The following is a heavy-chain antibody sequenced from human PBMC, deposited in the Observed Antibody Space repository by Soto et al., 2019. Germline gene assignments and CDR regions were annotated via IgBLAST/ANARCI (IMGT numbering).Heavy chain of an antibody. J-gene: IGHJ4*02. D-gene: IGHD2-8*02. CDR1: GFTFSSYA. V-gene: IGHV3-23*01. CDR3: AKVTREAWWPHIRDYFDY. CDR2: ISGSGGST. Sequence: HPGGSLRLSCAASGFTFSSYAMSWVRQAPGKGLEWVSAISGSGGSTYYADSVKGRFTISRDNSKNTLYLQMNSLRAEDTAVYYCAKVTREAWWPHIRDYFDYWGQGTLVTVSS.